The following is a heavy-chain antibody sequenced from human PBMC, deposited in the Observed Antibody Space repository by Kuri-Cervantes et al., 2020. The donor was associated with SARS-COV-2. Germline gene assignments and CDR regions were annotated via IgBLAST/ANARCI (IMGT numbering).Heavy chain of an antibody. CDR3: ARGSVGATNRFAFDI. Sequence: ASVKVSCNAAGYTFTSYYMHWVRQAAGQGLEWMGIINPSGGSTTYAKKFLGRVTMIRDTSPSTVYMELRSLRSEDTAVYYCARGSVGATNRFAFDIWGQGTMVTVSS. D-gene: IGHD1-26*01. CDR2: INPSGGST. V-gene: IGHV1-46*03. CDR1: GYTFTSYY. J-gene: IGHJ3*02.